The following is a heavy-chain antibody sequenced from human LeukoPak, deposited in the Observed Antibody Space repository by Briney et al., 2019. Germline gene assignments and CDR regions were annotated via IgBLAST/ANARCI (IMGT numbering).Heavy chain of an antibody. CDR1: GFTFSSYA. CDR3: TSRVVVPAAISDY. V-gene: IGHV3-23*01. D-gene: IGHD2-2*01. J-gene: IGHJ4*02. Sequence: GGSLRLSCAASGFTFSSYAMTWVRQAPGRGLERGSDISGNGDITYYADSVKGRFTISRDNSNNTLYLQMNSLSAEDTAVYYCTSRVVVPAAISDYWGQGTLVTVPS. CDR2: ISGNGDIT.